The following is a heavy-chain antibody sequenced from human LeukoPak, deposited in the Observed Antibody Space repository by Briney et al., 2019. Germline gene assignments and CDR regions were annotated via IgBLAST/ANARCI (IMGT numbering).Heavy chain of an antibody. V-gene: IGHV3-33*01. CDR1: GFTFRSYG. Sequence: TGGSLRLSCAASGFTFRSYGMHWVRQAPGKGLEWVAVIWYDGSNKYYADSVKGRFTISRDNSKNTLYLQMNSLRAEDTAVYYCARGLYYDILTGYYLDYWGQGTLVTVSS. CDR3: ARGLYYDILTGYYLDY. CDR2: IWYDGSNK. D-gene: IGHD3-9*01. J-gene: IGHJ4*02.